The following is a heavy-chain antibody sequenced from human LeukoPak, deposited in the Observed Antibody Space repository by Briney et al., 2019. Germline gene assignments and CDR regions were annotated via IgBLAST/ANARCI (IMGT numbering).Heavy chain of an antibody. V-gene: IGHV4-59*01. D-gene: IGHD3-16*01. CDR1: GGSISSYY. CDR3: ARVVGGASGRYYYYYMDV. Sequence: SETLSLTCAVSGGSISSYYWSWIRQPPGKGLEWIGYIYYSGSTNYNPSLKSRVTISVDTSKNQFSLNLSSVTAADTAVYYCARVVGGASGRYYYYYMDVWGKGTTVTVSS. CDR2: IYYSGST. J-gene: IGHJ6*03.